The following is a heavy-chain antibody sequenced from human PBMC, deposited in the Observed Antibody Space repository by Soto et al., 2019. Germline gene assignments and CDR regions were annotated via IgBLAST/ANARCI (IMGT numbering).Heavy chain of an antibody. V-gene: IGHV3-30-3*01. CDR2: MSYDGSNK. CDR1: GFTFSSYA. Sequence: QVQLVESGGGVVQPGRSLRLSCAASGFTFSSYAMHWVRQAPGKGLEWVAVMSYDGSNKYYAEPVKGRFTISRDNSKNTLYLQMNSLRAEDTAVYYCARDKSPYSSGWHNRHFDYWGQGTLVTVSS. J-gene: IGHJ4*02. CDR3: ARDKSPYSSGWHNRHFDY. D-gene: IGHD6-19*01.